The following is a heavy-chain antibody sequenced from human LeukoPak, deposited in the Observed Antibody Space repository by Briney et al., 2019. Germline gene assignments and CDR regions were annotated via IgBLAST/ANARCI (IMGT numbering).Heavy chain of an antibody. CDR3: AKDWDYGDYNTFHI. Sequence: GGSLRLSCVPAGFAFHNYAMHWTRQAPGRGLEWVSHNSGDGGHKYYADSVKGRFSISRDNSKNSLYLQMNSLKTEDTALYYCAKDWDYGDYNTFHIWGQGTKVTVSS. CDR2: NSGDGGHK. CDR1: GFAFHNYA. J-gene: IGHJ3*02. V-gene: IGHV3-43*02. D-gene: IGHD4-17*01.